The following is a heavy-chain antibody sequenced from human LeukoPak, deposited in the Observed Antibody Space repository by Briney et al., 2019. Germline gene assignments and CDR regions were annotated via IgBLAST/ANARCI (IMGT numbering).Heavy chain of an antibody. CDR3: ARIYCGGDCLDAATLSDGFDL. V-gene: IGHV3-33*01. J-gene: IGHJ3*01. CDR1: GFPFSSYA. D-gene: IGHD2-21*02. Sequence: SWGSLRLSCAASGFPFSSYAMHWVRQAPGKGLEWLADIWYDGSKKYYGDSVKGRFTNSRNNSKNTLYLQVKSLRAEDTAVYYCARIYCGGDCLDAATLSDGFDLWGQGTMVTVSS. CDR2: IWYDGSKK.